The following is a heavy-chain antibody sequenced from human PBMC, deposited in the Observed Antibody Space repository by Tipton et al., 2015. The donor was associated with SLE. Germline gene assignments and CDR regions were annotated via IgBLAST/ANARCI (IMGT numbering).Heavy chain of an antibody. CDR1: GGSISSYY. CDR2: IYYSGST. J-gene: IGHJ5*02. Sequence: TLSLTCTVSGGSISSYYWSWIRQPPGKGLEWIGYIYYSGSTNYNPSLKSRVTISVDTSKNQFSLKLSSVTAADTAVYYCARDNRAETGFDPWGQGTLVTVSS. D-gene: IGHD1-14*01. CDR3: ARDNRAETGFDP. V-gene: IGHV4-59*01.